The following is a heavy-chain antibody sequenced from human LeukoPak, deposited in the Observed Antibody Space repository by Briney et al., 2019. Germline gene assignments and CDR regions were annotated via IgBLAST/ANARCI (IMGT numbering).Heavy chain of an antibody. J-gene: IGHJ4*02. CDR2: ISYDGSNK. CDR1: GFTFSSYA. Sequence: PGGSLRLSCAASGFTFSSYAMHWVRQAPGKGLEWVAVISYDGSNKYYADSVKGRFTISRDNSKNTLYLQMNSLRAEDTAVYYCARTGAHNWNDPFDYWGQGTLVTVSS. CDR3: ARTGAHNWNDPFDY. V-gene: IGHV3-30-3*01. D-gene: IGHD1-20*01.